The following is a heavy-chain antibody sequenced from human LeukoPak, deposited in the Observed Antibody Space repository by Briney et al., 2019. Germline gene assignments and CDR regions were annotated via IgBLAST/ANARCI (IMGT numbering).Heavy chain of an antibody. V-gene: IGHV4-61*01. D-gene: IGHD1-26*01. CDR2: MYHTGSS. CDR3: AGDQGGSAHRHAFDI. CDR1: GGCVDSSNYY. Sequence: SQTLSLTCTVSGGCVDSSNYYWSWIRQPPGKGLEWIGYMYHTGSSNYSPSLKSRLTISVDTSKNQFSLKLSSMTAADTAVYYCAGDQGGSAHRHAFDIWGQGTLVTVSS. J-gene: IGHJ3*02.